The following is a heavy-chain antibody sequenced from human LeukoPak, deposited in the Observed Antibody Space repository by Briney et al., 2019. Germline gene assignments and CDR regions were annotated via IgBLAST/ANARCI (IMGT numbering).Heavy chain of an antibody. CDR3: ARGEDYGDYYFDY. J-gene: IGHJ4*02. D-gene: IGHD4-17*01. CDR2: IYTSGST. CDR1: GGSISSYY. Sequence: PSETLSLTCTVSGGSISSYYWRWIRQPAGKGLEWIGRIYTSGSTNYNPSLKSRVTMSVDTSKNQFSLKLSSVTAADTAVYYCARGEDYGDYYFDYWGQGTLVTVSS. V-gene: IGHV4-4*07.